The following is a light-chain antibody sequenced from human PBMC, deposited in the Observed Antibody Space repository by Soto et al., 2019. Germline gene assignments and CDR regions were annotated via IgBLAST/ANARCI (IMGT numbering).Light chain of an antibody. CDR3: QSADSSGTYV. CDR1: ALPKQY. CDR2: KDS. V-gene: IGLV3-25*02. J-gene: IGLJ1*01. Sequence: SYELTQPPSASVSPGQTARITYSGDALPKQYAYWYQQKPGQAPVLVIYKDSERPSGIPERFSGSSSGTTVTLTISGVQAEDEADYYCQSADSSGTYVFGTGTKVTVL.